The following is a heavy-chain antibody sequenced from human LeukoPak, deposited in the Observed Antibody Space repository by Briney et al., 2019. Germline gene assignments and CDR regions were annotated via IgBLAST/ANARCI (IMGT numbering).Heavy chain of an antibody. V-gene: IGHV4-34*01. D-gene: IGHD5-18*01. Sequence: PSETLSLTCAVYGGSFSGYYWSWIRQPPGKGLEWIGEINHSGSTNYNPSLKSRVTISVDTSKNQFSLKLSSVTAADTAVYYCARRRRGYSYGYFPDPWGQGTLVTVSS. CDR3: ARRRRGYSYGYFPDP. CDR2: INHSGST. CDR1: GGSFSGYY. J-gene: IGHJ5*02.